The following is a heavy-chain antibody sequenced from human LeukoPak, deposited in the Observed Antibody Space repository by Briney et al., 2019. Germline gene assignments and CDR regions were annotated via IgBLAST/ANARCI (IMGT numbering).Heavy chain of an antibody. D-gene: IGHD2-2*01. Sequence: PGGSLRLSCAASGFTVSTNYMSWVRQAPGKGLKWVSVIYSAGNTYYADSVKGRFTISRDNSKNTLYLQMNNLTAEDTAVYYCANTNGNCCANTNGNWGQGTLVTVSS. CDR2: IYSAGNT. V-gene: IGHV3-53*01. J-gene: IGHJ4*02. CDR3: ANTNGNCCANTNGN. CDR1: GFTVSTNY.